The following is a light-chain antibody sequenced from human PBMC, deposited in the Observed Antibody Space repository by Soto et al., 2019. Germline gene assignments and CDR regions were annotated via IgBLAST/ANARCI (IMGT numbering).Light chain of an antibody. V-gene: IGLV2-11*01. CDR3: SSDAGISNYV. CDR1: SGDIGGYNY. J-gene: IGLJ1*01. CDR2: DVT. Sequence: QSALTQPRSVSGAPRQSVIISCTGTSGDIGGYNYVSWYQQHPGKAPKLMIYDVTKRPSGVPDRFSGSKSGNTASLTISGLQAEDEADYYCSSDAGISNYVFGGGTKVTVL.